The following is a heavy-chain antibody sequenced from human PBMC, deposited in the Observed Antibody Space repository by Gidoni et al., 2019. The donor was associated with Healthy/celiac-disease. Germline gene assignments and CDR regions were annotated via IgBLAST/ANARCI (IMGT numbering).Heavy chain of an antibody. J-gene: IGHJ4*02. CDR1: GFTFGDYA. CDR2: IRSKAYGGTT. D-gene: IGHD3-16*01. V-gene: IGHV3-49*03. CDR3: TRDVGGDGYPWY. Sequence: RLSCTASGFTFGDYAMSWFRQAPGKGLEWVGFIRSKAYGGTTEYAASVKGRFTISRDDSKSIAYLQMNSLKTEDTAVYYCTRDVGGDGYPWYWGQGTLVTVSS.